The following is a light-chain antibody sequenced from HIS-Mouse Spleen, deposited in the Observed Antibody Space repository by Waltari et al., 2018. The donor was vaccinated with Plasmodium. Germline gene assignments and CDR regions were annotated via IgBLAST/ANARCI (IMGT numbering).Light chain of an antibody. V-gene: IGKV1-5*03. CDR1: QSISSW. Sequence: DIQMTQSPSTLSASVGDRVTITCRASQSISSWLAWYQQKPGKDPKLLIYKASSLESGVPSRDSGSGSGTEITLTIRSLQPDDFATYYCQQYNSYWTFGQGTKVEIK. CDR2: KAS. J-gene: IGKJ1*01. CDR3: QQYNSYWT.